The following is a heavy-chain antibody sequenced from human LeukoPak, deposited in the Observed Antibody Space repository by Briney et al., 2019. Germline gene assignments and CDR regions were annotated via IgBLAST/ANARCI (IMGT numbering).Heavy chain of an antibody. CDR2: INHSGST. CDR3: ARGELLTY. CDR1: GFTFSSYW. Sequence: GSLRLSCAASGFTFSSYWMHWIRQPPGKGLEWIGEINHSGSTNYNPSLKSRVTISVDTSKNQFSLKLSSVTAADTAVYYCARGELLTYWGQGTLVTVSS. D-gene: IGHD2-15*01. J-gene: IGHJ4*02. V-gene: IGHV4-34*01.